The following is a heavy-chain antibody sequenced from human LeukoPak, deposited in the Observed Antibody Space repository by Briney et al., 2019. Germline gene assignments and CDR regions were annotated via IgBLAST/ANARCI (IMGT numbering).Heavy chain of an antibody. J-gene: IGHJ4*02. CDR2: INPNSGDT. D-gene: IGHD5/OR15-5a*01. V-gene: IGHV1-2*02. CDR3: ARGQMREVVSTTPFDY. CDR1: GYTFTGYY. Sequence: ASVKVSCKASGYTFTGYYMHWVRQAPGQGLEWMGWINPNSGDTNYAQKFQGRVTMTRDTSISTAYMELSRLRSDDTAVYYCARGQMREVVSTTPFDYWGQGTLVTVSS.